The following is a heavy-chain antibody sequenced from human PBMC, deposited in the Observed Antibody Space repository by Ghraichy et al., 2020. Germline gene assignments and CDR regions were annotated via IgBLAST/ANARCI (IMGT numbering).Heavy chain of an antibody. CDR2: IYYSGST. D-gene: IGHD1-26*01. CDR1: GGSISSYY. Sequence: SETLSLTCTVSGGSISSYYWSWIRQPPGKGLEWIGYIYYSGSTNYNPSLKSRVTISVDTSKNQFSLKLSSVTAADTAVYYCARGVGAAAGGLYYYGMDVWGQGTTVTVSS. J-gene: IGHJ6*02. CDR3: ARGVGAAAGGLYYYGMDV. V-gene: IGHV4-59*01.